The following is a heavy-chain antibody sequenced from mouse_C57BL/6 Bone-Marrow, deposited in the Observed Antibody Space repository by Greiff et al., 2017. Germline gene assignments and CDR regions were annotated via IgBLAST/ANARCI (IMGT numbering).Heavy chain of an antibody. CDR2: ISSGGSYT. V-gene: IGHV5-6*01. CDR3: ARLAGYYAMDY. D-gene: IGHD3-3*01. CDR1: GFTFSSYG. J-gene: IGHJ4*01. Sequence: EVQLVESGGDLVKPGGSLKLSCAASGFTFSSYGMSWVRQTPDKRLEWVATISSGGSYTYYPASVKGRFTISRDNAKNTLYLHMSSLKSEDTAMYYCARLAGYYAMDYWGQGTSVTVTS.